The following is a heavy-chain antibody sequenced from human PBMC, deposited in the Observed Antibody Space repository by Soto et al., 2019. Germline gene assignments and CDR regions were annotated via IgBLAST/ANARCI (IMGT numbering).Heavy chain of an antibody. Sequence: PSETLSLTCTFSGFSISSYYWSWIRQPPGKGLEWIGYIYYSGSTNYNPSLKSRVTISVDTSKNQFSLKLSSVTAADTAVYYCARAWGYYFDYWGQGTLVTVSS. CDR2: IYYSGST. D-gene: IGHD3-16*01. CDR1: GFSISSYY. V-gene: IGHV4-59*01. J-gene: IGHJ4*02. CDR3: ARAWGYYFDY.